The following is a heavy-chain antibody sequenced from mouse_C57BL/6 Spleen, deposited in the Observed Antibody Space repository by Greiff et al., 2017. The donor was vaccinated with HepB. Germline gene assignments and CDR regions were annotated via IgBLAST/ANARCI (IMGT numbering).Heavy chain of an antibody. J-gene: IGHJ4*01. D-gene: IGHD1-1*01. V-gene: IGHV14-4*01. Sequence: VQLQQFGAELVRPGASVKLSCTASGFNIKDDYMHWVKQRPEQGLEWIGWIDPENGDTEYASKFQGKATITADTSSNTAYLQLSSLTSEDTAVYYCTTLITTVVATLRDYWGQGTSVTVSS. CDR3: TTLITTVVATLRDY. CDR2: IDPENGDT. CDR1: GFNIKDDY.